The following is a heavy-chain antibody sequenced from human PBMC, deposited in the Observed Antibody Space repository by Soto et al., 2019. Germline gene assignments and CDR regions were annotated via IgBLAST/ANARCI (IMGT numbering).Heavy chain of an antibody. D-gene: IGHD2-2*01. CDR3: AREVLNGVYIVVVPGASPCALSV. V-gene: IGHV3-11*01. Sequence: GGSLRLSCAASGFTFSDYYMSWIRQAPGKGLEWVSYISSSGSTIYYADSVKGRFTISRDNAKNSLYLQMNSLRAEDTAVYYCAREVLNGVYIVVVPGASPCALSVWGQGTMVTVSS. CDR1: GFTFSDYY. CDR2: ISSSGSTI. J-gene: IGHJ6*02.